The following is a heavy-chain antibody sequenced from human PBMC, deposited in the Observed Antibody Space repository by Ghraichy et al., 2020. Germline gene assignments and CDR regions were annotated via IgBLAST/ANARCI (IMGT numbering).Heavy chain of an antibody. CDR2: IFHSGSA. CDR3: ARDRRDNYKYYFDY. Sequence: SETLSLTCVVSDYSISSGYHWGWIRQAPGKGLEWIGSIFHSGSAYYNPSLKSRVTISVDTSNTQFSLKLNSVTATDTAVYFCARDRRDNYKYYFDYWGQGTLVTVSS. V-gene: IGHV4-38-2*02. CDR1: DYSISSGYH. J-gene: IGHJ4*02. D-gene: IGHD5-24*01.